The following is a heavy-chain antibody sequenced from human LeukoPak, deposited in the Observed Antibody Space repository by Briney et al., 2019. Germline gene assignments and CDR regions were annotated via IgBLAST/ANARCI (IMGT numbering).Heavy chain of an antibody. J-gene: IGHJ3*02. CDR1: GLTFSSNW. CDR3: ARAGEGLLAYSFDI. D-gene: IGHD1-26*01. Sequence: GRSLRLSCAASGLTFSSNWMHWVRQGPGKGLVWVSRINSDGSGTSYADSVKGRFTISRDNAKNTLYLQMNSLRAEDTAVYYCARAGEGLLAYSFDIWGQGTMVTVSS. CDR2: INSDGSGT. V-gene: IGHV3-74*01.